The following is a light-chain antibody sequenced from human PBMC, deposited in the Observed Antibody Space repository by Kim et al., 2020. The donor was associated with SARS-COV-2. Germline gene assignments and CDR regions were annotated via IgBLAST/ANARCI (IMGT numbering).Light chain of an antibody. J-gene: IGLJ2*01. Sequence: GQGVTSSCSVRGANIGSKAVNWYQQLPGTAPKLHIYSNDPRPSGVPDRFSGSKSGTSASLAISGLQSEDEADYYCAAWDDSLNGVIFGGGTQLTFL. CDR1: GANIGSKA. V-gene: IGLV1-44*01. CDR2: SND. CDR3: AAWDDSLNGVI.